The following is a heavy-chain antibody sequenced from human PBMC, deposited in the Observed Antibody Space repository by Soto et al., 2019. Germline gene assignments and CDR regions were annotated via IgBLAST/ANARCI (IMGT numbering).Heavy chain of an antibody. CDR2: INPNSGGT. J-gene: IGHJ6*02. CDR1: GYTFTDYY. V-gene: IGHV1-2*02. CDR3: ARGRGIADLYYYYGMDV. Sequence: ASVKVSCKASGYTFTDYYMHWVRQAPGQGLEWMGWINPNSGGTNYAQKFQGRVTMTRDTSISTAYMELSRLRSDDTAVYYCARGRGIADLYYYYGMDVWGQGTTVTVSS. D-gene: IGHD6-13*01.